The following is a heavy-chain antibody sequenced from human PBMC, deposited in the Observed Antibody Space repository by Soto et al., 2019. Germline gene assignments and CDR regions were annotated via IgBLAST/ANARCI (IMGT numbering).Heavy chain of an antibody. Sequence: CEACRYRLSIYFMHWSLHKKKQGLEWMGIINPSGGSTSYAQKFQGRVTMTRDTSTSTVYMELSSLRSEDTAVYYCARGILDESSGQMDDWGQGTPVTVS. CDR1: RYRLSIYF. V-gene: IGHV1-46*03. J-gene: IGHJ4*02. CDR3: ARGILDESSGQMDD. CDR2: INPSGGST. D-gene: IGHD3-22*01.